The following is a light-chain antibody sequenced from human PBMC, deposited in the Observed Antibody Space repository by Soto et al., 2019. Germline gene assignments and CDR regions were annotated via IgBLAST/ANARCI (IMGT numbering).Light chain of an antibody. Sequence: EIVLTQSPATLSLSPGERATLSCRASQSVSSYLAWYQQKPGQAPRLLIYGTSNRATGIPARFSGSGSGTEFTLSISSLQSTDFAVYYCQQYYDWPSLTFGGGTKVDIK. CDR1: QSVSSY. CDR2: GTS. V-gene: IGKV3D-15*01. J-gene: IGKJ4*01. CDR3: QQYYDWPSLT.